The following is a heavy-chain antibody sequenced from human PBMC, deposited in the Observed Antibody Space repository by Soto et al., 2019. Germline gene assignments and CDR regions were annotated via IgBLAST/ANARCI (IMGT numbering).Heavy chain of an antibody. CDR3: ARDPKFGEFDYYGMDV. Sequence: GASVKVSCKASGYTFTSYYMHWVRQAPGQGLEWMGIINPSGGSTSYAQKFQGRVTMTRDTSTSTVYMELSSLRSEDTAVYYCARDPKFGEFDYYGMDVWGQGTKVTVSS. CDR2: INPSGGST. D-gene: IGHD3-10*01. CDR1: GYTFTSYY. J-gene: IGHJ6*02. V-gene: IGHV1-46*01.